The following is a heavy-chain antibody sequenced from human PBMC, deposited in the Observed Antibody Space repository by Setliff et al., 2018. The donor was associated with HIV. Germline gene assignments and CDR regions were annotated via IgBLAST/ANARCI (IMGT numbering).Heavy chain of an antibody. CDR2: ISYSGSP. CDR1: GVSISSGNFY. Sequence: SETLSLTCTVSGVSISSGNFYWTWIRQPAGKGLEWIGVISYSGSPHYNPSLKSRVTIGMDTSKNQVSLTLSSVTAVDTAVYYCARFCSGGSCPDYWGQGTLVTVSS. V-gene: IGHV4-61*10. J-gene: IGHJ4*02. CDR3: ARFCSGGSCPDY. D-gene: IGHD2-15*01.